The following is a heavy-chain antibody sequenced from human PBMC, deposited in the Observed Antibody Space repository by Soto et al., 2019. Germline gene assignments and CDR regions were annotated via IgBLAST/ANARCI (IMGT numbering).Heavy chain of an antibody. Sequence: GGSLSLSCAASGFTFSSYWMTWFRQAPGKGLEWVADMNQNGGEKYYVDSVKGRFTISRDNARTSLFLQMNSLRVEDTGIYYCARVDCSPSDCYNLYYGRDVWGQGTTVTVSS. CDR2: MNQNGGEK. CDR3: ARVDCSPSDCYNLYYGRDV. D-gene: IGHD2-2*02. CDR1: GFTFSSYW. J-gene: IGHJ6*02. V-gene: IGHV3-7*04.